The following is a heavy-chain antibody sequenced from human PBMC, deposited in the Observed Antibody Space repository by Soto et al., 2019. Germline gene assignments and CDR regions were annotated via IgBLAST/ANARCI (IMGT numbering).Heavy chain of an antibody. CDR1: GLTFSKYA. J-gene: IGHJ4*02. CDR2: INAGGNST. CDR3: GMQYEY. V-gene: IGHV3-23*01. Sequence: GSLRRSCEASGLTFSKYAMSWVRQAPGKGLEWVSDINAGGNSTKSADSVKGRFTISRDNSKNTVYLQMNNLRDEDTAIYYCGMQYEYWGQGTLVTVSS.